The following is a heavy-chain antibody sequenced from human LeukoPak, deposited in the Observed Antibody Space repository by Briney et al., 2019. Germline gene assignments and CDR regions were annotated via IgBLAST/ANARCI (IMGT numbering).Heavy chain of an antibody. V-gene: IGHV3-30*03. CDR2: ISYDGSNK. CDR3: AREARPGIYNWFDP. Sequence: GGSLRLSCAASGFTFSSYGMHWVRQAPGKGLEWVAVISYDGSNKYYADSVKGRFTISRDNSKNTLYLQMNSLRAEDTAVYYCAREARPGIYNWFDPWGQGTLVTVSS. CDR1: GFTFSSYG. J-gene: IGHJ5*02. D-gene: IGHD6-6*01.